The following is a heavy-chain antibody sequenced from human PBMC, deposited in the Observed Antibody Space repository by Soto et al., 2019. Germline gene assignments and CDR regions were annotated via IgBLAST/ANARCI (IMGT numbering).Heavy chain of an antibody. CDR3: ARGDRFRCSGDRCFSDGLFLS. CDR2: INGSSSTM. J-gene: IGHJ5*02. V-gene: IGHV3-48*02. CDR1: GFTFGIYS. Sequence: EVQLVESGGGLVQRGGSLRLSCAASGFTFGIYSMNWVRQAQGKGLEWISYINGSSSTMYYADSVKGRFIISRDNADNSLYLPMNSLRDADTAVYYCARGDRFRCSGDRCFSDGLFLSWGQGTLVTVSS. D-gene: IGHD2-15*01.